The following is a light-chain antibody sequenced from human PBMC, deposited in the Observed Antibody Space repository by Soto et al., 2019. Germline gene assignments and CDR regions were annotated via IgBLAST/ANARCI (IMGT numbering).Light chain of an antibody. CDR2: QDS. V-gene: IGLV3-1*01. CDR3: QAWDSSTGV. J-gene: IGLJ3*02. CDR1: KLGDKY. Sequence: SYELTQPPSVSVSPGQTASITCSGDKLGDKYVYWYQQKPGQSPVVVIYQDSKRPSGIPERFSGSNSGNTATLTISGTQAMDEADYHCQAWDSSTGVFGGGTKLTVL.